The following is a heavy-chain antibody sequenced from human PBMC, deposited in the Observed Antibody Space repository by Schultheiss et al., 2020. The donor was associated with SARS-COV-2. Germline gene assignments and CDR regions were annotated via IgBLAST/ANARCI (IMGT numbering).Heavy chain of an antibody. CDR3: AAYESPGTHFQH. Sequence: GSLKISCVASGITFSSYAMTWVRQAPGKGLDWVSGISGSGAITFYADSVKGRFTISRDNSKNTLYLQMNSLRAEDTAVYYCAAYESPGTHFQHWGQGTLVTVSS. J-gene: IGHJ1*01. V-gene: IGHV3-23*01. CDR2: ISGSGAIT. CDR1: GITFSSYA. D-gene: IGHD6-13*01.